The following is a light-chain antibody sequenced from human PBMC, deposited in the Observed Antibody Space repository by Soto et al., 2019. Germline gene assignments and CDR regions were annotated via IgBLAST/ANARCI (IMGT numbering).Light chain of an antibody. CDR2: EVS. CDR1: SSDVGGYNY. V-gene: IGLV2-8*01. J-gene: IGLJ2*01. CDR3: SSYAGSNPDVV. Sequence: QSALTQPPSASGSPGQSVTISCTGTSSDVGGYNYVSWYQQHPGKAPKLMIYEVSKRPSGVPDRFSGSKSCNTASLTVSGLQAEAEADYYCSSYAGSNPDVVFGGGTKVTVL.